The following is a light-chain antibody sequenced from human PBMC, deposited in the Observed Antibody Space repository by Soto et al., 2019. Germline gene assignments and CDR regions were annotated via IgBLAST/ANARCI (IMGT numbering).Light chain of an antibody. CDR2: KAS. CDR3: QQYNTLVT. V-gene: IGKV1-5*03. Sequence: STLSASVGDRVTITCRASQSISNCLAWYQLRPGKAPKLLIFKASTLESGVPSRFSGSGSGTEFTLTISSLQPYDSAIYYCQQYNTLVTFGGGTKVDIK. J-gene: IGKJ4*01. CDR1: QSISNC.